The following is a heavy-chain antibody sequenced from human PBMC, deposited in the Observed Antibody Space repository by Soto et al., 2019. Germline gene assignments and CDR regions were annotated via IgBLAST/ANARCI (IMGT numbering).Heavy chain of an antibody. Sequence: GGSLRLSCAASGFTFSAYSFNWIRQAPGKGLEWVSGVSTSGLNTDYADPVKGRFTISRDNSKNTLYLQMNSLRAEDTAVYYCAKDQIAVAATGMDVWGQGTTVTVSS. CDR3: AKDQIAVAATGMDV. J-gene: IGHJ6*02. V-gene: IGHV3-23*01. D-gene: IGHD6-19*01. CDR1: GFTFSAYS. CDR2: VSTSGLNT.